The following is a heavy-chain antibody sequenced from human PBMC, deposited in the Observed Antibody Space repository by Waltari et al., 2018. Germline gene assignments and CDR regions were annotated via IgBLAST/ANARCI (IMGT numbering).Heavy chain of an antibody. D-gene: IGHD4-4*01. J-gene: IGHJ5*02. CDR2: VHFTGTT. V-gene: IGHV4-39*01. CDR1: GDSISRDRSY. Sequence: QLQLQESGPGLVTPSETLSLTCTVPGDSISRDRSYWGWLRQPLGKGLAWIGTVHFTGTTYYNPSLESRVTISVDTSNNQFSLKLTSVTAADTAIYYCARLDYSALRRGCDPWGQGTLVTVSS. CDR3: ARLDYSALRRGCDP.